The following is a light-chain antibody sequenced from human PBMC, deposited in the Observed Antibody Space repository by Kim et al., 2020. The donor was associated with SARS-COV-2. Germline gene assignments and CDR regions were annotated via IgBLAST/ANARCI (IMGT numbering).Light chain of an antibody. CDR2: DAS. J-gene: IGKJ4*01. CDR3: QQRSNWPRLT. CDR1: QSVSSY. V-gene: IGKV3-11*01. Sequence: EIVFTQSPATLSLSPGERATLSCRASQSVSSYLAWYQQKPGQAPRLLIYDASNRATGIPARFSGSGSGTDFTLTISSLEPEDFAVYYCQQRSNWPRLTFGGGTKVDIK.